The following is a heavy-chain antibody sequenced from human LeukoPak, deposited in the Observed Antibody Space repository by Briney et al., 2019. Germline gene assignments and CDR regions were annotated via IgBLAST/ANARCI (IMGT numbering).Heavy chain of an antibody. CDR1: GFTFSSYS. V-gene: IGHV3-48*01. D-gene: IGHD6-25*01. Sequence: GGSLRLSCAASGFTFSSYSMNWVRQAPGKGLEWVSYISGSSGTIYYTDSVKGRFTISRDNVKNSLYLQMNSLRAEDTAVYYCARDSHAAPNAMDVWGKGTTVTVSS. CDR3: ARDSHAAPNAMDV. J-gene: IGHJ6*03. CDR2: ISGSSGTI.